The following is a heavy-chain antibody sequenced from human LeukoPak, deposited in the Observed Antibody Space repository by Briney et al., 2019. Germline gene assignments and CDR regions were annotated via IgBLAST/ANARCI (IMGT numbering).Heavy chain of an antibody. CDR3: ARGVAPYYYHYGMDV. CDR2: IYPGDSNT. CDR1: GYTFTSYW. J-gene: IGHJ6*02. V-gene: IGHV5-51*01. Sequence: GESLKISCKGSGYTFTSYWIGWVRQMPGKGLEWMGIIYPGDSNTRYSPSLQDQVTISADKSISTAYLQWSSLRASDTAIYYCARGVAPYYYHYGMDVWGQGTTVTVSS.